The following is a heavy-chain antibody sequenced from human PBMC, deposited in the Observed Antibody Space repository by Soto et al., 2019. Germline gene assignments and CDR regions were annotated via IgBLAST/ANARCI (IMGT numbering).Heavy chain of an antibody. J-gene: IGHJ4*02. Sequence: EVQLVESGGGLVQPGGSLKLSCAASGFTFSGSAMHWVRQASGKGLEWVGRIRSKANSYATAYAESVKGRFTISRDDSKNTAYLQMNSLKIEDTAVYYCARHSNAVLTAPDYWGQGTLVTVSS. CDR1: GFTFSGSA. D-gene: IGHD2-21*02. CDR2: IRSKANSYAT. V-gene: IGHV3-73*01. CDR3: ARHSNAVLTAPDY.